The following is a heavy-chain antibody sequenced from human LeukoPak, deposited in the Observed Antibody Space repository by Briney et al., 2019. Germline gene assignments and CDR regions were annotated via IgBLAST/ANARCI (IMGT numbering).Heavy chain of an antibody. CDR1: GFTFSSYG. CDR3: AKSYYDSSGYLYDWLFLLPGSPDY. Sequence: QPGGSLRLSCVASGFTFSSYGMHWVRQAPGKGLEWVAFIRYGGSNKYYADSVKGRFTISRDNSKNTLYLQMNSLRAEDTAVYYCAKSYYDSSGYLYDWLFLLPGSPDYWGQGTLVTVSS. CDR2: IRYGGSNK. V-gene: IGHV3-30*02. J-gene: IGHJ4*02. D-gene: IGHD3-22*01.